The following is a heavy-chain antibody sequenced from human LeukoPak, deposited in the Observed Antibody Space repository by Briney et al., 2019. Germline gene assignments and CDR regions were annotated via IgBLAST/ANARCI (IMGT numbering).Heavy chain of an antibody. V-gene: IGHV3-23*01. J-gene: IGHJ4*02. D-gene: IGHD4-17*01. CDR2: ISGSGGST. CDR3: AKEIAPTTVTTFGDY. Sequence: GGSLRLSCAASGFTFSSYGMHWVRQAPGKGLEWVSAISGSGGSTYYADSVKGRFTISRDNSKNTLYLQMNSLRAEDTAVYYCAKEIAPTTVTTFGDYWGQGTLVTVSS. CDR1: GFTFSSYG.